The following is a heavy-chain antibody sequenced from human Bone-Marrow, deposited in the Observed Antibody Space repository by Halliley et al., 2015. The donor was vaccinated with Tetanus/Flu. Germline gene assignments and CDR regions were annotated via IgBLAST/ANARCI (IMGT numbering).Heavy chain of an antibody. CDR2: IYFSGST. V-gene: IGHV4-4*02. D-gene: IGHD3-16*01. Sequence: TLSLTCAVSGGSIDSAHWRSWVRQSPRKGLEWIGEIYFSGSTNYNPSLKSRVTISLDKSKNQFSLNLSSVTAADTALYYCARVGDSGFGAHSYGLDVWGQGTMVTVSS. J-gene: IGHJ6*01. CDR3: ARVGDSGFGAHSYGLDV. CDR1: GGSIDSAHW.